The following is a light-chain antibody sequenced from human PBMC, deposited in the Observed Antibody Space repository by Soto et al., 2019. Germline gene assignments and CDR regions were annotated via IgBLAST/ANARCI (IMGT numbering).Light chain of an antibody. CDR2: DAS. J-gene: IGKJ2*01. V-gene: IGKV3-11*01. CDR1: QSVSSY. CDR3: XQRSNWPRT. Sequence: EIVLTQSPATLSLSPGERATLSCRASQSVSSYLAWYQQKPGQAPRLLIYDASNRATGIPARFSGSGSGTXXXXXXXXLXPEDFXXYYCXQRSNWPRTFGQGTKLEIK.